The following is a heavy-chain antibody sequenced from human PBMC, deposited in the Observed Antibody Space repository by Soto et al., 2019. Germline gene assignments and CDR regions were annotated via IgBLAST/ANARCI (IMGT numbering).Heavy chain of an antibody. CDR3: ARVSKTWEDDY. CDR1: GFTFSDYG. CDR2: ISSGSDTI. Sequence: EVQLVESGGGLVQPGGSLRLSCSVSGFTFSDYGVNWVRQAPGKGLEWISYISSGSDTIYYAESVKGRFTISRDDAKNSLFLQMNNLRKEDTAVYYCARVSKTWEDDYWGHGTLVTVSS. J-gene: IGHJ4*01. D-gene: IGHD1-26*01. V-gene: IGHV3-48*02.